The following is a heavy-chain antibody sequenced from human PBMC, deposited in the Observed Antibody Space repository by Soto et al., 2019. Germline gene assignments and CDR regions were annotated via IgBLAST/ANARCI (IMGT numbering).Heavy chain of an antibody. J-gene: IGHJ4*02. CDR2: INSDASST. CDR1: GSTFSTHW. Sequence: EVQLVESGGGLVHPGGSLRLSCTASGSTFSTHWMHWVRQAPGKGLVWVSRINSDASSTDYADSVRGRFTISRDRAKNTLYLQMISLRAEDTAVYYCASGLVEHSSSWYDYWGQGTLVTVSS. D-gene: IGHD6-13*01. CDR3: ASGLVEHSSSWYDY. V-gene: IGHV3-74*01.